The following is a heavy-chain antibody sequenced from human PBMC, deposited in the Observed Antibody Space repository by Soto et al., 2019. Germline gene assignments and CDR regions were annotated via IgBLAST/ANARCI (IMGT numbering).Heavy chain of an antibody. CDR2: IWHDGGNK. V-gene: IGHV3-33*01. Sequence: QVQLVESGGGVVQPGRSLRLSCAASGFTFSSYGMHWVRQALGKGLEWVAFIWHDGGNKFYAESVKGRFTISRDNSKNTLYLQMTSLSAEDTAMYYCAREGDVNTGFGKDYWGQGTLVTVSS. CDR1: GFTFSSYG. D-gene: IGHD3-16*01. CDR3: AREGDVNTGFGKDY. J-gene: IGHJ4*02.